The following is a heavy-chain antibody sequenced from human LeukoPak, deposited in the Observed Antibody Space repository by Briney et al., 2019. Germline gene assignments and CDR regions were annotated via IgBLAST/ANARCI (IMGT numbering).Heavy chain of an antibody. CDR3: ARVLRYQLLLFDY. CDR1: GGSISSSSYC. J-gene: IGHJ4*02. CDR2: IYYSGST. Sequence: PSETLSLTCTVSGGSISSSSYCWGWIRQPPGKGLEWIGSIYYSGSTYYNPSLKSRVTISVDTSKNQFSLKLSSVTAADTAVYYCARVLRYQLLLFDYWGQGTLVTVSS. V-gene: IGHV4-39*07. D-gene: IGHD2-2*01.